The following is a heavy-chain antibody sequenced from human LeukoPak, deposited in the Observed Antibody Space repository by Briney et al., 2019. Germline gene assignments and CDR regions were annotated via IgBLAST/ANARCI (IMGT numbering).Heavy chain of an antibody. Sequence: GGSLRLSCAASGFTFTSWMSWVRQDPGKGPECVANIKADGSEKMYVDSVKGRFTISRDNAKNSVYLQMNSLRAEDTAIYYCARDISLAYLGQGTLVTVSS. CDR1: GFTFTSW. D-gene: IGHD3-3*02. V-gene: IGHV3-7*01. J-gene: IGHJ4*02. CDR3: ARDISLAY. CDR2: IKADGSEK.